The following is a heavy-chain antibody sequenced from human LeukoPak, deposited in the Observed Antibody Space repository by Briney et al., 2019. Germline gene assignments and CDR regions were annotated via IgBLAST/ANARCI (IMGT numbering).Heavy chain of an antibody. Sequence: GGSLRLSCAASGFTFSSYWMHWVRQAPGEGLVWVSRINSDGSSTSYADSVKGRFTISRDNAKNTLYLQMNSLRAEDTALYYCARDGAAAWSWAFDIWGQGTMVTVSS. J-gene: IGHJ3*02. V-gene: IGHV3-74*01. CDR1: GFTFSSYW. D-gene: IGHD6-13*01. CDR3: ARDGAAAWSWAFDI. CDR2: INSDGSST.